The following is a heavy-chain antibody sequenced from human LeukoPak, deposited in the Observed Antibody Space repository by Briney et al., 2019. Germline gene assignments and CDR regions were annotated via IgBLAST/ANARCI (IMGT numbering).Heavy chain of an antibody. CDR1: GGSISSDNYQ. J-gene: IGHJ5*02. CDR2: INYSGST. Sequence: PSETLSLTCTVSGGSISSDNYQWSWIRQPPGKGLEWIGYINYSGSTYYNPSPKGRVTISVDTSKNHFSLKLSSVTAADTAVYYCARYGSGSTWFDPWGQGTLVTVSS. D-gene: IGHD3-10*01. CDR3: ARYGSGSTWFDP. V-gene: IGHV4-30-4*01.